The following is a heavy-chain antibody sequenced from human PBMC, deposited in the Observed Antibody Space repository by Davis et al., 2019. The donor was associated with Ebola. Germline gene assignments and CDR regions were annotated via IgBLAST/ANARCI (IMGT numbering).Heavy chain of an antibody. CDR3: AKAQECSSTTCYAFDI. J-gene: IGHJ3*02. Sequence: GESLKISCAASGFTFSSYSMNWVRQAPGKGLEWVSYISSSSSAIYYADSVKGRFTISRDNSKNTLYLQMNSLRAEDTAVYYCAKAQECSSTTCYAFDIWGQGTMVTVSS. D-gene: IGHD2-2*01. CDR2: ISSSSSAI. V-gene: IGHV3-48*01. CDR1: GFTFSSYS.